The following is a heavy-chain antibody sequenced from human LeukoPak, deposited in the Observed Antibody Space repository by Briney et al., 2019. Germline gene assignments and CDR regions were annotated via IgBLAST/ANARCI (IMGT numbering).Heavy chain of an antibody. J-gene: IGHJ4*02. CDR2: ISYDGSNK. D-gene: IGHD3-10*01. CDR3: AKERITKVRGVLDYFDY. V-gene: IGHV3-30*18. Sequence: GGSLRLSCAASGFTFSSYGMDWVRQAPGKGLEWVAVISYDGSNKYYADSVKGRFTISRDNSNNTLYLQMNSLRAEDTDVYYCAKERITKVRGVLDYFDYWGQGTLVTVSS. CDR1: GFTFSSYG.